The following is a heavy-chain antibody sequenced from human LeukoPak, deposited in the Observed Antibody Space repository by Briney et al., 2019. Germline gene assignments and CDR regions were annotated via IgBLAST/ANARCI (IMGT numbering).Heavy chain of an antibody. V-gene: IGHV4-59*08. D-gene: IGHD6-19*01. Sequence: SETLSLTCTVSGGSISSYYWSWTRQPPGKGLEWIGYIHHSGSTNYSPSLKSRVTISVDTSKNRFSLRLNSLTAADTAVYFCAGSGWSFDAFDFWGQGTMVTVSS. CDR2: IHHSGST. J-gene: IGHJ3*01. CDR1: GGSISSYY. CDR3: AGSGWSFDAFDF.